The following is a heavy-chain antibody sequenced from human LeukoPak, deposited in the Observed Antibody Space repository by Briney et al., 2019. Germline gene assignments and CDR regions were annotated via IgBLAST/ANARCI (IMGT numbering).Heavy chain of an antibody. J-gene: IGHJ5*02. D-gene: IGHD3-10*01. CDR3: ARDQDSITMASGWFDP. CDR1: GYTFTSYG. CDR2: ISAYNGNT. Sequence: GASVTVSCKASGYTFTSYGISWVRQAPGQGLEWMGWISAYNGNTNYAQKLQGRVTMTTDTSTSTAYMELRSLRSDDTAVYYCARDQDSITMASGWFDPWGQGTLVTVSS. V-gene: IGHV1-18*01.